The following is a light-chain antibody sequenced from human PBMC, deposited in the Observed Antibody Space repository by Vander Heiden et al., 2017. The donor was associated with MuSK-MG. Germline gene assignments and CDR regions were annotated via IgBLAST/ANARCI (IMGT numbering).Light chain of an antibody. CDR2: EVS. CDR1: SSDIVGYNY. Sequence: QSALTQPASVSGSPGQSITISCPGTSSDIVGYNYVSWYQHHPGKAPKLMIFEVSTRPSGVSNRFSASKSGNTASLTISGLQAEDEADYYCSSYTSTSTQVFGTGTMVTVL. V-gene: IGLV2-14*01. J-gene: IGLJ1*01. CDR3: SSYTSTSTQV.